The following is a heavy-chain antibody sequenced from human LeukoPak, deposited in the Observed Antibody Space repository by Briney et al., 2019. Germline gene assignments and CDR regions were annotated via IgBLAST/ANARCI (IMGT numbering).Heavy chain of an antibody. V-gene: IGHV1-46*01. J-gene: IGHJ4*02. CDR2: INPSGGST. D-gene: IGHD3-10*01. CDR3: ARDLTLAARPLLWLGELSTMDY. Sequence: GASVKVSCKASGYTFTSYYMHWVRQAPGQGLEWMGIINPSGGSTSYAQKFQGRVTMTRDMSTSTVYMELSSLRSEDTAVYYCARDLTLAARPLLWLGELSTMDYWGQGTLVTVSS. CDR1: GYTFTSYY.